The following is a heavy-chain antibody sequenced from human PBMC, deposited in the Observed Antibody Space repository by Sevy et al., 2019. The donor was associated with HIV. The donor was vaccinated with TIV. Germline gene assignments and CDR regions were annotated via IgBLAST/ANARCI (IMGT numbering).Heavy chain of an antibody. D-gene: IGHD2-21*01. CDR1: GFPFNDHA. J-gene: IGHJ6*02. CDR2: ISWNSRNI. V-gene: IGHV3-9*01. CDR3: AKDINRGCDGVNCYSYYYYFYGLDV. Sequence: GGSLRLSCAASGFPFNDHAMHWVRQVPGKGLERVSGISWNSRNIGYAGSVKGRFTISRDNAMHFVYLEMNSLRPEDTAFYYCAKDINRGCDGVNCYSYYYYFYGLDVWGQGTTVTVSS.